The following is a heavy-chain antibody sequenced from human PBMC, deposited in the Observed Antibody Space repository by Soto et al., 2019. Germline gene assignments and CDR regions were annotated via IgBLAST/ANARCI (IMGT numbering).Heavy chain of an antibody. CDR1: GGSISSGGYY. Sequence: SETLSLTCTVSGGSISSGGYYWSWIRQHPGKGPEWIGYIYYSGSTNYNPSLKSRVTISVDTSKNQFSLKLSSVTAADTAVYYCARCGPRYGARGHWFDPWGQGTLVTVSS. D-gene: IGHD3-10*01. CDR2: IYYSGST. V-gene: IGHV4-61*08. CDR3: ARCGPRYGARGHWFDP. J-gene: IGHJ5*02.